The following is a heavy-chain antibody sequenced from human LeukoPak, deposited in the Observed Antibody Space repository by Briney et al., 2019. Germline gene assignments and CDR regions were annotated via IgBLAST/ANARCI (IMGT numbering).Heavy chain of an antibody. J-gene: IGHJ5*02. V-gene: IGHV4-30-2*01. CDR2: IYHSGST. CDR3: AREIGYSYGNWFVP. D-gene: IGHD5-18*01. CDR1: GGSISSGGYS. Sequence: SETLSLTCAVSGGSISSGGYSWSWIRQPPGKGLEWIGYIYHSGSTYYNPSLKSRVTISVDRSKNQFSLKLSSVTAADTAVYYCAREIGYSYGNWFVPWGQGTLVTVSS.